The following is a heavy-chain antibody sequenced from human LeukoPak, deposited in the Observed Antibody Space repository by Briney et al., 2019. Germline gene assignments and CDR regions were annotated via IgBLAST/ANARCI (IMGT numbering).Heavy chain of an antibody. Sequence: PSETLSLTCAVSGGSISSGGYSWSWIRQPPGKGLEWIGYIYHSGSTYYNPSLKSRVTISVDRSKNQFFLRLNSVTAADTAVYYCARVLYSSGWFDPWGQGTLVTVSS. V-gene: IGHV4-30-2*01. CDR1: GGSISSGGYS. D-gene: IGHD6-19*01. J-gene: IGHJ5*02. CDR3: ARVLYSSGWFDP. CDR2: IYHSGST.